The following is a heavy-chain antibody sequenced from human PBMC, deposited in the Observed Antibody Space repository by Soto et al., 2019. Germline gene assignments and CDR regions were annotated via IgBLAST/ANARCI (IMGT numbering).Heavy chain of an antibody. CDR3: ARGRGSGRGYYGSGSYFAPIRCMAV. CDR1: GGSFSGYY. J-gene: IGHJ6*02. Sequence: PSETLSLTCAVYGGSFSGYYWSWIRQPPGKGLEWIGEINHSGSTNYNPSLKSRVTISVDTSKNQFSLKLSSVTAADTAVYYCARGRGSGRGYYGSGSYFAPIRCMAVWGQGTTVTVSS. CDR2: INHSGST. D-gene: IGHD3-10*01. V-gene: IGHV4-34*01.